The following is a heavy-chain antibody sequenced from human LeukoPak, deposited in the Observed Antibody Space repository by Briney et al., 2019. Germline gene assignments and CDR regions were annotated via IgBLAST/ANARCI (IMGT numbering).Heavy chain of an antibody. J-gene: IGHJ4*02. CDR2: ISGSGGST. V-gene: IGHV3-23*01. CDR3: AKDPLLWFGEGGTFDY. Sequence: GGSLRLSCAASGFTFSSYAMSWVRQAPGKGLEWVSAISGSGGSTYYADSEKGRFTISRDNSKNTLYLQMNSLRAEDTAVYYCAKDPLLWFGEGGTFDYWGQETLVTVSS. D-gene: IGHD3-10*01. CDR1: GFTFSSYA.